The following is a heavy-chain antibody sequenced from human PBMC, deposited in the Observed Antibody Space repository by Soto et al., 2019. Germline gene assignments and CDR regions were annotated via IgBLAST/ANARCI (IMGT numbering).Heavy chain of an antibody. V-gene: IGHV1-18*04. D-gene: IGHD2-21*02. CDR1: GYTFTSYT. J-gene: IGHJ6*02. CDR3: ARDAVVTLSTYYYHSGMDV. CDR2: ISAYNGNT. Sequence: ASVKVSCKASGYTFTSYTISCVRQAPGQVLEWMGWISAYNGNTNYAQKLQGRVTMTTDTSTSTAYMKLRSLRSDDTAVYYCARDAVVTLSTYYYHSGMDVWGQGTTVTVSS.